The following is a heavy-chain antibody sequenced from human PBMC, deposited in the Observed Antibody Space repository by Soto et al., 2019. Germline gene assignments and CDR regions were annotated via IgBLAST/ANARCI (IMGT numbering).Heavy chain of an antibody. J-gene: IGHJ4*02. Sequence: ASVKVSCKASGFTLNDFGVSWVRQAPGQGLEWMGWISGYDGNTNFAQKYEGRVTMTIDSSTSTAYMELRNLRSDDTAMYYCAREKWFGQTPFDSWGQGTLVTVSS. V-gene: IGHV1-18*01. D-gene: IGHD3-10*01. CDR1: GFTLNDFG. CDR2: ISGYDGNT. CDR3: AREKWFGQTPFDS.